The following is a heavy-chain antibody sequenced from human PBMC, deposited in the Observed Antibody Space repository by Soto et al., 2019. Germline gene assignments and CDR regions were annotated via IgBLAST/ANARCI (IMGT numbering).Heavy chain of an antibody. V-gene: IGHV4-59*01. CDR1: SGWISSDY. D-gene: IGHD3-22*01. J-gene: IGHJ6*02. CDR3: ARDPLRTYGYDSSSYSYGLHV. CDR2: IHYSGST. Sequence: SETLSLTCTVSSGWISSDYWSWIRQPPGKGLEWIGYIHYSGSTSYNPSLKSRVSISVDTSKSQFSLKLSSVTAADTAVYYCARDPLRTYGYDSSSYSYGLHVWRPGTTVP.